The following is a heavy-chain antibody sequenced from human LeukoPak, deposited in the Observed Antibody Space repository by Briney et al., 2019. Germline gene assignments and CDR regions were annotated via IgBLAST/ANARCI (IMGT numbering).Heavy chain of an antibody. CDR1: GGSINNNY. J-gene: IGHJ5*02. Sequence: ASETLSLTCTVSGGSINNNYWSWIRQPAGKGLEWIGRIHSGGSTNYNPSLKSRATMSVDTSKNHFSLKLSSATAADTAVYYCARDSEYSGNWFDPWGQGTLVTVSS. V-gene: IGHV4-4*07. CDR2: IHSGGST. D-gene: IGHD2/OR15-2a*01. CDR3: ARDSEYSGNWFDP.